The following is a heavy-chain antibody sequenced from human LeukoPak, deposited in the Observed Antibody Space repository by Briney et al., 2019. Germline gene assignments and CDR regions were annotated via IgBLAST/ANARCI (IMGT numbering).Heavy chain of an antibody. D-gene: IGHD4-17*01. V-gene: IGHV3-66*01. CDR3: TCGDYPLTY. CDR1: GFSFNTHG. J-gene: IGHJ4*02. CDR2: IYSNGDT. Sequence: GGSLRLSCAASGFSFNTHGMHWVRQAPGKGPEWISLIYSNGDTRYADSVKGRFTFSRDNSKNTLYLQMNSLRAEDTAVYYCTCGDYPLTYWGQGTLVSVSS.